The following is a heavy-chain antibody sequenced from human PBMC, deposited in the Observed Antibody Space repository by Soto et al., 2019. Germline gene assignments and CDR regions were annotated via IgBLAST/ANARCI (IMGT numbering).Heavy chain of an antibody. CDR3: ARYIVATKYLDY. J-gene: IGHJ4*02. D-gene: IGHD5-12*01. CDR1: GFTFSDHY. Sequence: EVQLVESGGGVVQPGGSLRLSCAASGFTFSDHYMDWVRQAPGKGLEWIGRIKNKPKSYTTQYAASETGRFTISRDESTTSLHLQTESLRADDKAVYYCARYIVATKYLDYWGQGTLVTVPS. CDR2: IKNKPKSYTT. V-gene: IGHV3-72*01.